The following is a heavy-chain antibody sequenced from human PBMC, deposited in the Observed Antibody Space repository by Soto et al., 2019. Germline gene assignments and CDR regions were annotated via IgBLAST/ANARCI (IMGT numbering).Heavy chain of an antibody. CDR1: GGSISSSNW. D-gene: IGHD5-18*01. V-gene: IGHV4-4*02. CDR2: IYHSGST. Sequence: SETLSLTCAVSGGSISSSNWWSWVRQPPGKGLEWIGEIYHSGSTNYNPSLKSRVTISVDKSKNQFSLKLSSVTAADTAVYYCARLSTGYSYAPFDYWGQGTLVTVSS. CDR3: ARLSTGYSYAPFDY. J-gene: IGHJ4*02.